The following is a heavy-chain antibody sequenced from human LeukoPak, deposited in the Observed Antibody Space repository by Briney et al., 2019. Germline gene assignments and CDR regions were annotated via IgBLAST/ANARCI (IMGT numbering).Heavy chain of an antibody. CDR1: GRSINSSDYF. CDR3: ARQRMSSSLRDP. CDR2: IFYIENT. V-gene: IGHV4-39*01. Sequence: SETLSLTCTVCGRSINSSDYFGASSRQPRGEGLQCIGSIFYIENTTYNPPLKSRVTISIDTSKNQFSLKLTSVTAADTAVYYCARQRMSSSLRDPWGRGTLVTVSS. D-gene: IGHD6-6*01. J-gene: IGHJ5*02.